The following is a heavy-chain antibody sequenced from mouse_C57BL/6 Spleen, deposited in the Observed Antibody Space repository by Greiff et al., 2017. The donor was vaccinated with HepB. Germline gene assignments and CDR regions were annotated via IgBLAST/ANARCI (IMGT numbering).Heavy chain of an antibody. D-gene: IGHD1-1*01. CDR2: INPSSGYT. CDR1: GYTFTSYW. CDR3: TRCYGSSYWYFDV. V-gene: IGHV1-7*01. Sequence: VQLQQSGAELAKPGASVKLSCKASGYTFTSYWMHWVKQRPGQGLEWIGYINPSSGYTKYNQKFKDKATLTADKSSSTAYMQLSSLTYEDSAVYYCTRCYGSSYWYFDVWGTGTTVTVSS. J-gene: IGHJ1*03.